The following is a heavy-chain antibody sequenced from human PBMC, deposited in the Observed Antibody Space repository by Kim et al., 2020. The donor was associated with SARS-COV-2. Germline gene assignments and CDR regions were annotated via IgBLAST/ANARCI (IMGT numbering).Heavy chain of an antibody. Sequence: ASVKVSCKVSGYTLTELSMHWVRQAPGKGLEWMGGFDPEDGETIYAQKFQGRVTMTEDTSTDTAYMKLSSLRSEDTAVYYCATDFAYGSGSYPRFDYWGQGTLVTVSS. V-gene: IGHV1-24*01. J-gene: IGHJ4*02. D-gene: IGHD3-10*01. CDR2: FDPEDGET. CDR1: GYTLTELS. CDR3: ATDFAYGSGSYPRFDY.